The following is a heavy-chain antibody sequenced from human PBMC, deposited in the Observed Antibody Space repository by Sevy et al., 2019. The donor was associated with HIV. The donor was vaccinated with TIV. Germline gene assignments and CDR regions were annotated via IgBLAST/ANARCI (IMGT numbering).Heavy chain of an antibody. J-gene: IGHJ4*02. D-gene: IGHD3-16*01. V-gene: IGHV3-7*01. CDR2: IKRDGSDK. Sequence: GGSLRLSCAASGFTFSNYWMSWVRQAPGKGLEWVANIKRDGSDKYYVDSVKGRFTISRDNAKNSLYLQMERLRAEDTAMYFCARDPHAVPHWGSFDSWGQGTLVTVSS. CDR3: ARDPHAVPHWGSFDS. CDR1: GFTFSNYW.